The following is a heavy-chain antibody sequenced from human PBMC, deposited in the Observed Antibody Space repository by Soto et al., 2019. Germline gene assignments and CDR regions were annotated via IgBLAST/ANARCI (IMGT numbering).Heavy chain of an antibody. CDR3: SRSLDS. J-gene: IGHJ4*02. CDR2: INPDGTER. V-gene: IGHV3-7*01. Sequence: GGSLRLSCTASGFTFSNFWMDWARQAPGQGLEWVANINPDGTERRYVDSVKGRFTISRDNAKNSLYLQMSSLTAEDSALYYCSRSLDSWGQGTRVTVS. CDR1: GFTFSNFW.